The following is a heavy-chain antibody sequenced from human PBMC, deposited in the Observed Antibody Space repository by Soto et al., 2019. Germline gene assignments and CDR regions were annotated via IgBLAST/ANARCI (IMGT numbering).Heavy chain of an antibody. J-gene: IGHJ4*02. CDR3: ARVSRITIFGAIDY. V-gene: IGHV3-20*01. CDR2: LNWNGGST. Sequence: EVQLVESGGGVVRPGGSLRLSCAASGFTFDDYGMSWVRQAPGKGLEWVSGLNWNGGSTGYADSVKGRFTISRDNAKNSLYLQMNSLRAEDTALYHCARVSRITIFGAIDYWGQGTLVTVSS. D-gene: IGHD3-3*01. CDR1: GFTFDDYG.